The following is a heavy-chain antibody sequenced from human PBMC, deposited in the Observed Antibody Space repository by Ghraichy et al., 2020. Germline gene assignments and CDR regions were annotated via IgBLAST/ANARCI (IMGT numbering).Heavy chain of an antibody. D-gene: IGHD3-22*01. V-gene: IGHV3-30*18. CDR2: ISYDGSNK. CDR3: AKDPRSRITMIVVVRHFDY. J-gene: IGHJ4*02. CDR1: GFTFSSYG. Sequence: GGSLRLSCAASGFTFSSYGMHWVRQAPGKGLEWVAVISYDGSNKYYADSVKGRFTISRDNSKNTLYLQMNSLRAEDTAVYYCAKDPRSRITMIVVVRHFDYWGQGTLVTVSS.